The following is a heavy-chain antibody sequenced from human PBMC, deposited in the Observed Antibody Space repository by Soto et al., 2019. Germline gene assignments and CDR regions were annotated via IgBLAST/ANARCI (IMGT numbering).Heavy chain of an antibody. J-gene: IGHJ4*02. CDR2: ISWDGDSA. D-gene: IGHD1-1*01. CDR3: AKGTRGNSPELDF. V-gene: IGHV3-43*01. CDR1: GFTFDDYT. Sequence: GGSLRLSCAASGFTFDDYTMHWVRQTPGKGLEWVSLISWDGDSAYYADSVRGRFTISRDNSKNSLFLQMNNVRAEDAALYFCAKGTRGNSPELDFWGQGTLVTVSS.